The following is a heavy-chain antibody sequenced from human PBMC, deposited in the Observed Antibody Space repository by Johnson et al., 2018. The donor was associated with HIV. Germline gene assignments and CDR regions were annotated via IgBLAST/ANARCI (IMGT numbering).Heavy chain of an antibody. CDR1: GFTFSTYG. CDR3: ARDRGGIAEQSGAFDI. Sequence: QVQLVESGGGVVQPGRSLRLSCAVSGFTFSTYGMHWVRQGPGKGLEWVAVISYDGRNEYYTESVGGRFTISRDNSKNTLYLQMNSLRAEDTAVYYCARDRGGIAEQSGAFDIWGQGTMVTVSS. V-gene: IGHV3-30*03. D-gene: IGHD6-13*01. J-gene: IGHJ3*02. CDR2: ISYDGRNE.